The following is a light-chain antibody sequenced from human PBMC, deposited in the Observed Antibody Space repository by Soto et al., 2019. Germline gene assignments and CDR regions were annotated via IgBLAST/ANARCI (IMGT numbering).Light chain of an antibody. CDR2: AAS. CDR1: QSISSY. J-gene: IGKJ3*01. V-gene: IGKV1-39*01. Sequence: IQMTQSPSSLSASVGDRVTITCRASQSISSYLNWYQQKPGKAPKLLIYAASSLQSGVPSRFRGSGSGTDFTLTISSLQPEDFATYYCQQSYSTPFTFGPGTKVDIK. CDR3: QQSYSTPFT.